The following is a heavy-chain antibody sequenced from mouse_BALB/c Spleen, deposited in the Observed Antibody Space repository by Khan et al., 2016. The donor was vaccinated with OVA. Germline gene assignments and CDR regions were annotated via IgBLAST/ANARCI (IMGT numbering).Heavy chain of an antibody. Sequence: QIQLVQSGPEVKKPGETVKISCKASGYIFTNYGMNWVRQAPGKGLKWMGWINTYTGEPTYADDFKGRFAFSLETSASTAYLPINNLKNDDTATSYCARGVYWYFDGWGAGTRVTVSS. CDR3: ARGVYWYFDG. V-gene: IGHV9-3-1*01. J-gene: IGHJ1*01. CDR2: INTYTGEP. CDR1: GYIFTNYG.